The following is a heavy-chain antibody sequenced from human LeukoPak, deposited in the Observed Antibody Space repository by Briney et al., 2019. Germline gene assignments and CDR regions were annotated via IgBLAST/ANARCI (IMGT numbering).Heavy chain of an antibody. Sequence: AETLSLPCTVSGGSVSSGSDYGRWIRQPPGKGLEWIGYIYYSGSTNYHPSLKSRVTISVDTSKNQFSLKLSSVTAADTAVYYCAREPPYYFDYWGQGTLVTVSS. V-gene: IGHV4-61*01. CDR1: GGSVSSGSDY. J-gene: IGHJ4*02. CDR3: AREPPYYFDY. CDR2: IYYSGST.